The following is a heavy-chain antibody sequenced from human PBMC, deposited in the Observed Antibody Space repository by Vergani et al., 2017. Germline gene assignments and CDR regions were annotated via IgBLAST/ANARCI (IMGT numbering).Heavy chain of an antibody. CDR2: ISWNSGSI. CDR3: AKDTHGDYAFDI. J-gene: IGHJ3*02. Sequence: EVQLVESGGGLVQPGRSLRLSCAASGFTFDDYAMHWVRQAPGKGLEWVSGISWNSGSIGYADSVKGRFTISRDNAKNSLDLQMNSLRAEDTALYYCAKDTHGDYAFDIWGQGTMVTVSS. D-gene: IGHD4-17*01. CDR1: GFTFDDYA. V-gene: IGHV3-9*01.